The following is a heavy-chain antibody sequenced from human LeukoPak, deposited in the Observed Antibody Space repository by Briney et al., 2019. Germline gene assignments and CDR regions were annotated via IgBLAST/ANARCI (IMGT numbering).Heavy chain of an antibody. V-gene: IGHV4-39*07. D-gene: IGHD3-10*01. CDR1: GGSIDGTTGH. CDR2: VFYRGSP. Sequence: SETLSLTCTVSGGSIDGTTGHWGWIRQPPGKGLEWIGRVFYRGSPYYNPSLNSRLTISVDTSKSQFSLDLTSVTAADTAVYYCARDYGSGSSALDAFDIWGQGTMVTVSS. CDR3: ARDYGSGSSALDAFDI. J-gene: IGHJ3*02.